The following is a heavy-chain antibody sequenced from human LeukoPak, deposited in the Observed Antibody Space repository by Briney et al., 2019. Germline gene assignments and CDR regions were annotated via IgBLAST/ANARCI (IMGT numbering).Heavy chain of an antibody. CDR1: GGSFSGYY. V-gene: IGHV4-34*01. CDR2: INHSGST. J-gene: IGHJ4*02. CDR3: ARGRWVFSTVVVPAAKYYFDY. D-gene: IGHD2-2*01. Sequence: SETLSLTCAVYGGSFSGYYWSWIRQPPGKGLEWIGEINHSGSTNYNPSLKSRVTISVDTSKNQFSLKLSSVTAADTAVYYCARGRWVFSTVVVPAAKYYFDYWGQGTLVTVSS.